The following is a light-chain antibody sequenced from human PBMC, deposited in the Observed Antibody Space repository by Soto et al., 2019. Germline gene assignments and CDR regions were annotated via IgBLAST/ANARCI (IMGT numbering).Light chain of an antibody. CDR2: KAS. CDR3: QQYHNWPT. CDR1: QSISTW. V-gene: IGKV1-5*03. J-gene: IGKJ5*01. Sequence: PSTLPASVGDRVTITCRASQSISTWLAWYQQKPGKAPNLLIYKASYLASGVPSRFSGGGSGTEFTLTISSLQSEDFAVYYCQQYHNWPTFGQGTRLEIK.